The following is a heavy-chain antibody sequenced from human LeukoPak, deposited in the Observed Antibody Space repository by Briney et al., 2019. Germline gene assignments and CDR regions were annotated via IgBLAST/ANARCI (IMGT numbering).Heavy chain of an antibody. CDR2: IFNTGST. CDR1: GDSIGRGSYY. V-gene: IGHV4-61*02. D-gene: IGHD2-21*02. CDR3: ARSGYLVVTAYDAFDI. Sequence: SQTLSLTCAVSGDSIGRGSYYWGWIRQPAGKAPEWIGRIFNTGSTSYNPSLKSRVTISVDTSKNQFSLNLRSVTAADTAVYYCARSGYLVVTAYDAFDIWGQGTMVTVSS. J-gene: IGHJ3*02.